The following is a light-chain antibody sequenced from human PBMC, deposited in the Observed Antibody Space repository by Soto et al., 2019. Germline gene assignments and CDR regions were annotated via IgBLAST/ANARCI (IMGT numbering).Light chain of an antibody. Sequence: QSALTQPASVSGSPGQSITISCTGTSSDVGGYNYVSWYQQHPGKAPKLMIYEVSNRPPGVSNRFSGSKSGNTASLTISGLQAEGEDDYYCSSYTSSSPRVFGGGTKVTVL. CDR3: SSYTSSSPRV. CDR1: SSDVGGYNY. J-gene: IGLJ3*02. V-gene: IGLV2-14*01. CDR2: EVS.